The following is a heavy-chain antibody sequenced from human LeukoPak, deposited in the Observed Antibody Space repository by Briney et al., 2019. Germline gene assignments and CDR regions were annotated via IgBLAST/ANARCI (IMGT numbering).Heavy chain of an antibody. J-gene: IGHJ4*02. CDR3: ADDIVVGY. V-gene: IGHV1-69*02. D-gene: IGHD2-15*01. Sequence: ASAKVSCKAPEGTFSSYTISWVRQPPVQGLEWMGRIIPILGIANYAQKFQGRVTITADKSTSTAYMELSSLRSEDTAVYYCADDIVVGYWGQGTLVTVSS. CDR1: EGTFSSYT. CDR2: IIPILGIA.